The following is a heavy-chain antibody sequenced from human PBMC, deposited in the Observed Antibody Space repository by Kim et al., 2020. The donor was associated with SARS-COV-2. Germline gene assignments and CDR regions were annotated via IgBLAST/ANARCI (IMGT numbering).Heavy chain of an antibody. J-gene: IGHJ3*02. D-gene: IGHD5-12*01. V-gene: IGHV1-2*06. CDR3: ARGGRWLQCFYVGDAFDI. CDR1: GYTFTGYY. Sequence: ASVKVSCKASGYTFTGYYMHWVRQAPGQGREWMGRINPNSGGTNYAQKFQGRVTMTRDTSIRTAYMELSRLRSDDTAVYYCARGGRWLQCFYVGDAFDIWGQGTMVTVSS. CDR2: INPNSGGT.